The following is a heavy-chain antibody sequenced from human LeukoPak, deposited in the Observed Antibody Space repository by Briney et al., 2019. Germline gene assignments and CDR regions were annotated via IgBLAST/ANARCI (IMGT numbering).Heavy chain of an antibody. Sequence: AGGSLRLSCAASGFTFDDYGMSWVRQAPGKGLEWVSGVNWNGGSTGYADSVKGRFTVSRDNAKNSLYLQMNSLRAEDTAFYYCARVRDIGYDTSTSDWGQGTLVTVSS. CDR3: ARVRDIGYDTSTSD. CDR1: GFTFDDYG. V-gene: IGHV3-20*04. D-gene: IGHD3-22*01. CDR2: VNWNGGST. J-gene: IGHJ4*02.